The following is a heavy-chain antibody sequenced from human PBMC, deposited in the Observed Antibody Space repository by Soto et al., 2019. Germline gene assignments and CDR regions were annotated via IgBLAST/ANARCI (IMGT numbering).Heavy chain of an antibody. Sequence: QVQLVQSGAEVKKPGASVKVSCKASGYTFTSYGISWVRQAPGQGLEWMGWISAYNGNTNYAQKLQGRVTMTTDTSTSTAYMELXXLRSXXXXXYXXAXXXXLLWFGESSPSLYYRFWGQGTLVTVSS. D-gene: IGHD3-10*01. CDR1: GYTFTSYG. V-gene: IGHV1-18*01. CDR3: AXXXXLLWFGESSPSLYYRF. CDR2: ISAYNGNT. J-gene: IGHJ4*02.